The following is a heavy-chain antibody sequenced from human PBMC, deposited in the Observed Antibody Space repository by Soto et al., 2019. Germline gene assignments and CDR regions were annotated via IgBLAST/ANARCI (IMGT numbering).Heavy chain of an antibody. Sequence: QVQLVQSGAEVKKPGASVKVSCKASGYTFTSYAMHWVRQAPGLRLEWMGWINAGNGNTKYSQKFQGRVTITRDTSASTAYMELSSLRSEDTAVYYCARARSSGWYSGMDVWGQGTTVTVSS. J-gene: IGHJ6*02. CDR3: ARARSSGWYSGMDV. V-gene: IGHV1-3*01. CDR1: GYTFTSYA. CDR2: INAGNGNT. D-gene: IGHD6-19*01.